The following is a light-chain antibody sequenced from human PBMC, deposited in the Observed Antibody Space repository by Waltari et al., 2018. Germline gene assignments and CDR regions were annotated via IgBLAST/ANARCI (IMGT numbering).Light chain of an antibody. CDR2: ADS. Sequence: QSVLTQPPSVSGAPGQRVTISCTGSSSNIGAGYTVHWYQQLPGTAPKLLIYADSNRPSGVPDRCSGSKSGTSASLAITGLQAEDEADYYCQSYDSSLSGWVFGGGTKLTVL. CDR1: SSNIGAGYT. V-gene: IGLV1-40*01. CDR3: QSYDSSLSGWV. J-gene: IGLJ3*02.